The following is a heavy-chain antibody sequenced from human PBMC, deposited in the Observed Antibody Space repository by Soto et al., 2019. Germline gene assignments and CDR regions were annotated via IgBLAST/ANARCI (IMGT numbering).Heavy chain of an antibody. Sequence: SETLSLTCTVSGGSISSGGYYWSWIRQHPGKGLEWIGYIYYSGSTYYNTSLKSRVTISVDTSKNQFSLKLSSVTAADTAVYYCARSIVVVPAVDYWGQGTLVTVSS. CDR1: GGSISSGGYY. CDR3: ARSIVVVPAVDY. CDR2: IYYSGST. J-gene: IGHJ4*02. V-gene: IGHV4-31*03. D-gene: IGHD2-2*01.